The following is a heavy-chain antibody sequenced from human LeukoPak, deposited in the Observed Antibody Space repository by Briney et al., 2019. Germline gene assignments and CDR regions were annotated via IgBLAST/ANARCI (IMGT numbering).Heavy chain of an antibody. CDR1: GFTFSSYA. CDR2: ISGSGSST. Sequence: GGSLRLSCSASGFTFSSYAMTWVRQAPGKGLEWVSGISGSGSSTYYADSVKGRFTLSRDYPKNTLYLQMNSLRAEDTAVYFCAKYSGSYYYPPNWDSWGQGTLVTVSS. J-gene: IGHJ4*02. CDR3: AKYSGSYYYPPNWDS. D-gene: IGHD1-26*01. V-gene: IGHV3-23*01.